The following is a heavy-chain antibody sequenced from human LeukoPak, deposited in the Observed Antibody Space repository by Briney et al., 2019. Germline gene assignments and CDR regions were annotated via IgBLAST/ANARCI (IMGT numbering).Heavy chain of an antibody. CDR3: GKVESAYCSGVNCYFTWLDT. CDR1: GGTFTSHA. Sequence: SVKASCKASGGTFTSHAISWVRQAPGQGLEWMGGIIPIFATTNYAQTFQDRVTITADDPPSTVYLELTSLRSEDTAVYYCGKVESAYCSGVNCYFTWLDTWGQGTLVTVSS. V-gene: IGHV1-69*13. J-gene: IGHJ5*02. CDR2: IIPIFATT. D-gene: IGHD2-15*01.